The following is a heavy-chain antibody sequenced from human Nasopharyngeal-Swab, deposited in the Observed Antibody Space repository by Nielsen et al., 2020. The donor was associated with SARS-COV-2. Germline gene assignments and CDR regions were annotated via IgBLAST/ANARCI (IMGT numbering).Heavy chain of an antibody. CDR2: INTHTGDP. CDR1: VYTFTTYA. Sequence: SVQFSCKASVYTFTTYALNWVRQAPAHALEWMGWINTHTGDPTYAQGFTGRYVFSLDTSVSTAYLQITRQTADDTAVYFCARDVSDSDLDYWGQGTLVTVSS. D-gene: IGHD2-21*01. J-gene: IGHJ4*02. V-gene: IGHV7-4-1*02. CDR3: ARDVSDSDLDY.